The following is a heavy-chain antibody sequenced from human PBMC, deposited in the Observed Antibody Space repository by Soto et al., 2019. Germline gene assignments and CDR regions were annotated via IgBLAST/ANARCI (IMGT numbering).Heavy chain of an antibody. D-gene: IGHD6-13*01. CDR3: AKDLVAAAGTVAVAGFFDY. J-gene: IGHJ4*02. V-gene: IGHV3-30*18. CDR1: GFTFSSYG. CDR2: ISYDGSNK. Sequence: PGGSLRLSCAASGFTFSSYGMHWVRQAPGKGLEWVAVISYDGSNKYYADSVKGRFTISRDNSKNTLYLQMNSLRAEDTAVYYCAKDLVAAAGTVAVAGFFDYWGQGTLVTVSS.